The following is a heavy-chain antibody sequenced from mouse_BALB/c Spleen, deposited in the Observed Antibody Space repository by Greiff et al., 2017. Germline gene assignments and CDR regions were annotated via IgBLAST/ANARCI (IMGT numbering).Heavy chain of an antibody. CDR2: IWSGGST. V-gene: IGHV2-2*02. CDR3: ARNGNGNLAWFAY. D-gene: IGHD2-1*01. J-gene: IGHJ3*01. Sequence: QVQLKESGPGLVQPSQSLSITCTVSGFSLTSYGVHWVRQSPGKGLEWLGVIWSGGSTDYNAAFISRLSISKDNSKSHVFFKMNSLQANDTAIYYCARNGNGNLAWFAYWGQGTLVTVSA. CDR1: GFSLTSYG.